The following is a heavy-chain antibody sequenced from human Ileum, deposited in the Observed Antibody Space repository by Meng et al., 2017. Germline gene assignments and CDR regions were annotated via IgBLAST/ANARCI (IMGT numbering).Heavy chain of an antibody. CDR2: INGGGGLT. CDR1: GFAFHYFG. CDR3: VRGVFDS. Sequence: EVQVLESGGDLARPGGSLRLSCAASGFAFHYFGMSWVRQAPGKGLEWVALINGGGGLTYYADSVKGRFTISRDNSKNTLHLQMNSLRPDDTATYYCVRGVFDSWGQGTLVTVSS. J-gene: IGHJ5*01. V-gene: IGHV3-23*01.